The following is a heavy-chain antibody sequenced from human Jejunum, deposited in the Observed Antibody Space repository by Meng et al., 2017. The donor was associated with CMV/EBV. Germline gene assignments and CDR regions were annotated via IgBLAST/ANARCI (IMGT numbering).Heavy chain of an antibody. J-gene: IGHJ4*02. CDR1: GETLTRYV. CDR2: INADNGKT. CDR3: ARGSWNDLHFDY. D-gene: IGHD1-1*01. Sequence: CKASGETLTRYVMHWVRQAPGQRLEWMGWINADNGKTKDSQKFQGRVTITSDTSANTAYMELSSLKSEDTAVYYYARGSWNDLHFDYWGQGTLVTVSS. V-gene: IGHV1-3*01.